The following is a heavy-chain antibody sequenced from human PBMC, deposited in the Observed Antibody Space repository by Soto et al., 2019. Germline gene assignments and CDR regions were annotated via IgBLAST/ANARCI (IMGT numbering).Heavy chain of an antibody. CDR1: GFTFSSYA. CDR3: AKEGPWGEYDY. CDR2: ISGGGDST. D-gene: IGHD1-26*01. V-gene: IGHV3-23*01. J-gene: IGHJ4*02. Sequence: EVQLLESGGGLVQPGGSPRFSCAASGFTFSSYAMSWVRQAPGKGLQWVSAISGGGDSTYYTDTVKGRFTISRDNSKNTLYPQMTSLRAAETAVYYWAKEGPWGEYDYWGQATLVTVS.